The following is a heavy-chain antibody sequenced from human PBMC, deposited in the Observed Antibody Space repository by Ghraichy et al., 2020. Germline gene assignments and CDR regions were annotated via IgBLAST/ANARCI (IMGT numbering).Heavy chain of an antibody. CDR3: ARDTRGYSYGTYYFDY. CDR2: IYSGGST. Sequence: GGSLRLSCAASGFTVSSNYMSWVRQAPGKGLEWVSVIYSGGSTYYADSVKGRFTISRHNSKNTLYLQMNSLRAEDTAVYYCARDTRGYSYGTYYFDYWGQGTLVTGSS. V-gene: IGHV3-53*04. J-gene: IGHJ4*02. D-gene: IGHD5-18*01. CDR1: GFTVSSNY.